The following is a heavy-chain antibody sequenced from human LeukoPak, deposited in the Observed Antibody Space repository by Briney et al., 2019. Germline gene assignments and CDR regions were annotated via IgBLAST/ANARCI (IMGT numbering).Heavy chain of an antibody. J-gene: IGHJ6*02. CDR3: AKSDSSGYYYYYYGMDV. D-gene: IGHD3-22*01. CDR2: ISGSGGST. V-gene: IGHV3-23*01. Sequence: GGSLRLSCAASGFTFSDYYMSWIRQAPGKGLEWVSAISGSGGSTYYADSVKGRFTISRDNSKNTLYLQMNSLRAEDTAVYYCAKSDSSGYYYYYYGMDVWGQGTTVTVSS. CDR1: GFTFSDYY.